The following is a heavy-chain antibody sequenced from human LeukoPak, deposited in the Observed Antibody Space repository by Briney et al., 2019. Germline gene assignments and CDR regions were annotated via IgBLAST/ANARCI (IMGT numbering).Heavy chain of an antibody. Sequence: PGGSLRLSCAASGFTFSSYTMNWVRQAPGKGLEWVSSISSSGSTIYYADSVKGRFTISRDNAKNSLYLQMNSLRAEDTAVYYCARQASYCSGGSCYSDYWGQGTLVTVSS. CDR3: ARQASYCSGGSCYSDY. CDR1: GFTFSSYT. J-gene: IGHJ4*02. V-gene: IGHV3-48*04. D-gene: IGHD2-15*01. CDR2: ISSSGSTI.